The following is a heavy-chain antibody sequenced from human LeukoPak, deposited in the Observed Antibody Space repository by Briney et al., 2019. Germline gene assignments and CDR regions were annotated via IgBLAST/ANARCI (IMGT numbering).Heavy chain of an antibody. D-gene: IGHD3-10*01. V-gene: IGHV4-38-2*01. J-gene: IGHJ4*02. CDR2: IYHSGST. CDR1: GYSIRSGYY. CDR3: AINLWFGELPTY. Sequence: SETLSLTCAVSGYSIRSGYYWGWIRQPPGKGLEWIGSIYHSGSTYSNPSLKSRVTISVDTSKNQFSLKLGSVTAADTAVYYCAINLWFGELPTYWGQGTLVTVSS.